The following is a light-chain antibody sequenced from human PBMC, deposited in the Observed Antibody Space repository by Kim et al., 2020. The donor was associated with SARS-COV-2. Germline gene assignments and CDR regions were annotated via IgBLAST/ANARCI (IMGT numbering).Light chain of an antibody. Sequence: SSELTQDPAVSVALGQTVRITCQGDSLRSYYASWYQQKPGQAPVLVIYGKNNRPSGIPDRFSGSSSGNTASLTITGAQAEDEADYYCNSRASSGNPVVFG. CDR3: NSRASSGNPVV. J-gene: IGLJ2*01. CDR2: GKN. CDR1: SLRSYY. V-gene: IGLV3-19*01.